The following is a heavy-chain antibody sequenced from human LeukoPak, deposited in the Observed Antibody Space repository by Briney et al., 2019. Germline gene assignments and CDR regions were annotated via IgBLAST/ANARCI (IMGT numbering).Heavy chain of an antibody. D-gene: IGHD3-16*02. J-gene: IGHJ4*02. V-gene: IGHV1-69*05. CDR2: IIPIFGTA. Sequence: GASVKVSCKASGGTFSSYAISWVRQAPGQGLEWMGGIIPIFGTANYAQKFQGRVTITTDESTSTAYMELSSLRSEDTAVYYCATEREGWGSYRPYYFDYWGQGTLVTVSS. CDR3: ATEREGWGSYRPYYFDY. CDR1: GGTFSSYA.